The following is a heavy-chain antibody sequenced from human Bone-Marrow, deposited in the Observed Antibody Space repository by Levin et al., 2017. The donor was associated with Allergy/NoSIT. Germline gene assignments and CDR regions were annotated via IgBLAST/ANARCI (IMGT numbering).Heavy chain of an antibody. D-gene: IGHD7-27*01. CDR2: IILILGIE. CDR3: ARELPGDLLPRGD. V-gene: IGHV1-69*04. CDR1: GGPSSTYS. J-gene: IGHJ4*02. Sequence: PGESLKISCKASGGPSSTYSITWVRQAPGQGLEWMGRIILILGIETYARQFQGRLTITADRSTTTAYMELSGLRSDDTATYYCARELPGDLLPRGDWGQGTVVTVSS.